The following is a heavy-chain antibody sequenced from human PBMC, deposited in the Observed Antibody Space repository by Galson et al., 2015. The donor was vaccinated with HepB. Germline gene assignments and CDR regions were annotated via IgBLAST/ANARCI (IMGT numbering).Heavy chain of an antibody. J-gene: IGHJ4*02. CDR3: AIGPYDNSGYYVGADY. V-gene: IGHV4-4*02. D-gene: IGHD3-22*01. CDR1: GGSISSSNW. Sequence: SETLSLTCAVSGGSISSSNWWGWVRQPPGKGLEWIGEIYHSGNTNYNPSLKSRVTISLDKSKNQFSLKLTSVTAADTAVYYCAIGPYDNSGYYVGADYRGQGTLVTVSS. CDR2: IYHSGNT.